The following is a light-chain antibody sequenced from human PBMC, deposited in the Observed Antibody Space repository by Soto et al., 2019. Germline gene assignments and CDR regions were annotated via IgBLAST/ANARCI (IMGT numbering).Light chain of an antibody. CDR3: QQYKNWPPIT. V-gene: IGKV3-15*01. CDR1: QSVSSS. J-gene: IGKJ5*01. Sequence: EIMMTQSPPTLSVSPVEIATLSFISSQSVSSSLAWYQQTPGQAPRLLIYGASTRATGTPARFSGSGSGTEFTLTISSLQSEDFAVYYCQQYKNWPPITCGQGTRREI. CDR2: GAS.